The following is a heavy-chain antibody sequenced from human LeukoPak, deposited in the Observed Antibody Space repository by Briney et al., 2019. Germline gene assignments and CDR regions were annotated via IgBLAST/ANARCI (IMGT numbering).Heavy chain of an antibody. CDR1: GFTFSSYA. Sequence: PGGSLRLSCAASGFTFSSYAMSWVRQAPGKGLEWVSAISGSGGSTYYADSVKGRFTISRDNSKNTLYLQMNSLRAEDTGVYYCASQGYCSGGRCYQFDYWGQGTLVTVSS. J-gene: IGHJ4*02. CDR3: ASQGYCSGGRCYQFDY. V-gene: IGHV3-23*01. D-gene: IGHD2-15*01. CDR2: ISGSGGST.